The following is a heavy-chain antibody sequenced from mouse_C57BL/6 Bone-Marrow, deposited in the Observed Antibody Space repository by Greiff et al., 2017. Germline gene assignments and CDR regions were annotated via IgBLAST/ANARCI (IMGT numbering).Heavy chain of an antibody. V-gene: IGHV1-19*01. CDR1: GYTFTDYY. D-gene: IGHD1-1*01. J-gene: IGHJ3*01. Sequence: EVQLQQSGPVLVKPGASVKMSCKASGYTFTDYYMNWVKQSHGKSLEWIGVINPYNGGTCYNQKFKGKATLTVDKSSSTAYMELNSLTSEDSAVYYCASYYYGSSYVWFAYWGQGTLVTVSA. CDR3: ASYYYGSSYVWFAY. CDR2: INPYNGGT.